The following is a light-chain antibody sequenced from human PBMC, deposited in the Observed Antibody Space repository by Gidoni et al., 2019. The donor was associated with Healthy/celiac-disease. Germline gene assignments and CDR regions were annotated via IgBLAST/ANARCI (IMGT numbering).Light chain of an antibody. J-gene: IGLJ1*01. CDR2: EVS. CDR1: SSDVGSYNL. V-gene: IGLV2-23*02. CDR3: CSYAGSSTFVV. Sequence: QSALTQPASVSGSPGQSITISCPGTSSDVGSYNLVSWYQQQPGKAPKLMIYEVSKRTSGVSNRFSGSKSGNTASLTISGLQAEDEADYYCCSYAGSSTFVVFGTGTKVTVL.